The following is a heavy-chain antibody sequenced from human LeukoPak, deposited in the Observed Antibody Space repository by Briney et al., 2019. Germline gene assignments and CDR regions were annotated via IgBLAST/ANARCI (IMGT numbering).Heavy chain of an antibody. J-gene: IGHJ4*02. Sequence: GGSVQVSCKASGYTSTDYYMLWVRQAPGQGFEWMGWINPNDGDTNYAQKFQGSVTMTRDTSISTAHMEVSRLRSDDTAVYYCARANFLYCSSSTCLFDYWGQGTLVTVSS. CDR3: ARANFLYCSSSTCLFDY. CDR2: INPNDGDT. D-gene: IGHD2-2*01. CDR1: GYTSTDYY. V-gene: IGHV1-2*02.